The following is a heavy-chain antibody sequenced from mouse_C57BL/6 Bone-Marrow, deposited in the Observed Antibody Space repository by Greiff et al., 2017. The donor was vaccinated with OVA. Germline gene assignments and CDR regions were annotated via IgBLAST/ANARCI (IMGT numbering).Heavy chain of an antibody. Sequence: EVKVVESGGDLVKPGGSLKLSCAASGFTFSSYGMSWVRQTPAKRLEWVATISSGGSYTYYPDSVKGRFTISRDNAKNTLYLQMSSLKSEDTAMYYRASPYYSPHWYFDVWGTGTTVTVSS. D-gene: IGHD2-12*01. CDR1: GFTFSSYG. CDR2: ISSGGSYT. CDR3: ASPYYSPHWYFDV. J-gene: IGHJ1*03. V-gene: IGHV5-6*01.